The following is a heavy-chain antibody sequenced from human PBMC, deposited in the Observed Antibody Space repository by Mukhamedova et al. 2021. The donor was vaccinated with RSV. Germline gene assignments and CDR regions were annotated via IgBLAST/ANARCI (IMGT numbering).Heavy chain of an antibody. J-gene: IGHJ4*02. CDR3: ARGPAGFGEFYDY. D-gene: IGHD3-10*01. V-gene: IGHV4-61*02. CDR2: IHTSGTT. Sequence: SWIRQPAGKGLEWIGRIHTSGTTNYNPSLKSRVTISVDTSKNQFSLRLSSVSAADTALYYCARGPAGFGEFYDYWGQGSLGTVSS.